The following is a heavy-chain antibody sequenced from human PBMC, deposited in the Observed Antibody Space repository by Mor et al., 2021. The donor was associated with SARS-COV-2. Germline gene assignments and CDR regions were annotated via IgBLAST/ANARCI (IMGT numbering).Heavy chain of an antibody. Sequence: GYIYYSGSTNYNPSLKSQVTISVDTSKNQFSLKLSSVTAADTAVYYCARDQGAAAANGFDYWGQGTLVTV. CDR2: IYYSGST. D-gene: IGHD6-13*01. CDR3: ARDQGAAAANGFDY. V-gene: IGHV4-59*01. J-gene: IGHJ4*02.